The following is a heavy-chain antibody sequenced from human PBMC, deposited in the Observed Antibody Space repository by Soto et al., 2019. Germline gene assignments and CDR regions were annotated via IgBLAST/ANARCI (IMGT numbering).Heavy chain of an antibody. J-gene: IGHJ6*02. D-gene: IGHD2-15*01. V-gene: IGHV5-51*01. Sequence: GDSLKISCKGSGYSFTSYWIGWVRQMPGKGLEWMGIIYPGDSDTRYSPSFQGQVTISADKSISTAYLQRSSLKASDTAMYYVARDFVYCSGGRCYYDYGMDVWGQGSTVTV. CDR3: ARDFVYCSGGRCYYDYGMDV. CDR2: IYPGDSDT. CDR1: GYSFTSYW.